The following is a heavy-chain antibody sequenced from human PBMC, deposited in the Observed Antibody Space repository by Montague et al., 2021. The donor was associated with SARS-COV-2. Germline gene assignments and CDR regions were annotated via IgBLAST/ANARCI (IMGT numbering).Heavy chain of an antibody. J-gene: IGHJ6*02. CDR3: ARDRVAIFGVVTGYGMDV. CDR2: IYTSGST. D-gene: IGHD3-3*01. CDR1: GGSIRSGSYY. Sequence: TLSLTCTVSGGSIRSGSYYWSWIRQPAGNVLEWIGRIYTSGSTNYTPSLKSRVTISVDTSKNQFSLKLSSVTAADTAVYYCARDRVAIFGVVTGYGMDVWGQGTTVTVSS. V-gene: IGHV4-61*02.